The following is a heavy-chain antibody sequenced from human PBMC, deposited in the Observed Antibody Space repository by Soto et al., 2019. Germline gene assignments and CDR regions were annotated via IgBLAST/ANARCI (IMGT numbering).Heavy chain of an antibody. V-gene: IGHV4-30-4*01. CDR1: GGSISGGVHS. D-gene: IGHD2-8*01. CDR2: IFDSGST. J-gene: IGHJ2*01. CDR3: ARESMPLTNHWYFDR. Sequence: PSETLSLTCTVSGGSISGGVHSWSWIRQPPGKGLEWIGHIFDSGSTYYNPSLKSRLTISVDTSKNQFSLRLSSVTAADTAVYYCARESMPLTNHWYFDRWGRGTLVNVSS.